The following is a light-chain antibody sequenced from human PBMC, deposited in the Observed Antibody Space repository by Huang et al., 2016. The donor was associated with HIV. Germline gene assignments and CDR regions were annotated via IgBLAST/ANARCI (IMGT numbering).Light chain of an antibody. J-gene: IGKJ3*01. Sequence: VGDRVTITCRATQSVTKYLNWYQQKPGKAPKLLIYGASSWQTGVPSRFSGSGSGTDFTLTISSLQPEDFATYYCQQSSSPPPTFGPGTKVDIK. CDR3: QQSSSPPPT. CDR1: QSVTKY. CDR2: GAS. V-gene: IGKV1-39*01.